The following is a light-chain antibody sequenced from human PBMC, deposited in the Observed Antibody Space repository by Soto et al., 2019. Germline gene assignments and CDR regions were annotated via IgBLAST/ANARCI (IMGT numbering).Light chain of an antibody. CDR2: GIS. Sequence: EIVMTQSPATLSVSPGERATLSCRASQSVNSNYLAWYQQKPGQAPRLLIYGISKRATDIPDRFSGSGSGTEFTLTISSLQPDDFATYYCQQYSVYWTFGQGTKVDIK. V-gene: IGKV3D-15*01. CDR3: QQYSVYWT. J-gene: IGKJ1*01. CDR1: QSVNSN.